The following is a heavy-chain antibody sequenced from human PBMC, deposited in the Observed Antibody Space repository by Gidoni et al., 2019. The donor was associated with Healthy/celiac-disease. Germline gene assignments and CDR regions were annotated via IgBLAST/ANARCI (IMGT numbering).Heavy chain of an antibody. D-gene: IGHD5-18*01. CDR1: GFTFSSYG. V-gene: IGHV3-30*18. Sequence: QVQLVESGGGVVQPGRSLRLSCAASGFTFSSYGMHWVRQAPGKGLEWVAVISYDGSNKYYADSVKGRFTISRDNSKNTLYLQMNSLRAEDTAVYYCAKGWSDTAMVLGYWGQGTLVTVSS. CDR2: ISYDGSNK. J-gene: IGHJ4*02. CDR3: AKGWSDTAMVLGY.